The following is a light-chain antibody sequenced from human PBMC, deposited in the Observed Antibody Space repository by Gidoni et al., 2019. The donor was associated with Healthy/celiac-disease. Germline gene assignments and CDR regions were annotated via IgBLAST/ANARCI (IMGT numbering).Light chain of an antibody. J-gene: IGLJ1*01. CDR3: SSYTSSSTSYV. CDR2: DVS. Sequence: QSALTQPASVSGSPGQSITISCPGTSSDVGGYNYVPWYQQHPGKAPKLMIYDVSNRPSGVSNRFSGSKSGNTASLTISGLQAEDEADYYCSSYTSSSTSYVFGTGTKVTVL. V-gene: IGLV2-14*03. CDR1: SSDVGGYNY.